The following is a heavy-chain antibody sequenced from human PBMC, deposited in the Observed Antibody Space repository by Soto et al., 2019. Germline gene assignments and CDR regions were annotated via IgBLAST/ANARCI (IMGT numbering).Heavy chain of an antibody. CDR2: ISGSGGST. J-gene: IGHJ6*03. CDR3: AKSGPTPQDIVVVPAAMSSVYYYYYMDV. D-gene: IGHD2-2*01. CDR1: GFTFSSYA. V-gene: IGHV3-23*01. Sequence: GGSLRLSCAASGFTFSSYAMSWVRQAPGKGLEWVSAISGSGGSTYYADSVKGRFTISRDNSKNTLYLQMNSLRAEDTAVYYCAKSGPTPQDIVVVPAAMSSVYYYYYMDVWGKGTTVTVSS.